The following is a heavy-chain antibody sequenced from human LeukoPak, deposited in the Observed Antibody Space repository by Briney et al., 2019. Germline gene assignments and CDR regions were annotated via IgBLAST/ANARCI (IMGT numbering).Heavy chain of an antibody. J-gene: IGHJ4*02. CDR2: TFYRSKWYY. V-gene: IGHV6-1*01. D-gene: IGHD3-10*01. CDR3: ARENTLVRGTRNPFDY. Sequence: SQTLSLTCAISGDSVSSNDAAWNWIRQSPSRGLEWLGRTFYRSKWYYDSAVSVKSRITINPDTSKNQFSLQLNSVTPEDTAVYYCARENTLVRGTRNPFDYWGRGTLVTVSS. CDR1: GDSVSSNDAA.